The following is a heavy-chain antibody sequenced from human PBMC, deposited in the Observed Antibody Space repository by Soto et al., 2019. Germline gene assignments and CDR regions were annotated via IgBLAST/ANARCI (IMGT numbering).Heavy chain of an antibody. CDR1: GYTFTSYG. CDR3: ARDLETYCTNGVCYTLGWFDP. V-gene: IGHV1-18*01. J-gene: IGHJ5*02. Sequence: ASVKVSCKASGYTFTSYGINWVRQAPGQGLEWMGWISAYNGNTNYAQKLQGRVTMTTDTSTSTAYMELRSLRSDDTAVYYCARDLETYCTNGVCYTLGWFDPWGQGTLVTVSS. CDR2: ISAYNGNT. D-gene: IGHD2-8*01.